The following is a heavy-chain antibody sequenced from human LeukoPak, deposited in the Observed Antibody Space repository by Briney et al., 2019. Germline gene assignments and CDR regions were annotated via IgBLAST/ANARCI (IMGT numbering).Heavy chain of an antibody. J-gene: IGHJ4*02. Sequence: GGSLRLSCAASGFTFSSYAMSWVRQAPGKGLEWVSAISGSGGSTYYADSVKGRFTISRDNSKNTLYLQMNSLRAEDTAVYYCAKTGYSSGWYAGPPDYWGQGTLVTVSS. CDR3: AKTGYSSGWYAGPPDY. D-gene: IGHD6-19*01. CDR1: GFTFSSYA. CDR2: ISGSGGST. V-gene: IGHV3-23*01.